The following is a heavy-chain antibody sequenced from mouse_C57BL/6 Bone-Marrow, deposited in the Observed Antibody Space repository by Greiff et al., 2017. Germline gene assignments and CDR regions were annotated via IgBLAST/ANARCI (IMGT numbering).Heavy chain of an antibody. CDR3: AVYSNF. J-gene: IGHJ4*01. CDR1: GYAFSSSW. CDR2: IYPGDGDT. D-gene: IGHD2-5*01. Sequence: VQLQESGPELVKPGASVTISCKASGYAFSSSWLNWVKQRPGKGLGWIGRIYPGDGDTNYNGKFKGKATLTADKSSSTAYMQLSSLTSEDSAVYFCAVYSNFWGQGTSVTVSS. V-gene: IGHV1-82*01.